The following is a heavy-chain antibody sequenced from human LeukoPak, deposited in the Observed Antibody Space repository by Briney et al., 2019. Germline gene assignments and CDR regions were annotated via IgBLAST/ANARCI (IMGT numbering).Heavy chain of an antibody. CDR2: ISAYNGNT. CDR3: ARDLDGSGSYYTDY. J-gene: IGHJ4*02. V-gene: IGHV1-18*01. D-gene: IGHD3-10*01. CDR1: AYPFSNYG. Sequence: GESLKISCKASAYPFSNYGFNWVRQAPGQGLEWMGWISAYNGNTKYAQKLQGRFTMSTDTSTSTAYMELRSLTSDDTAVYYCARDLDGSGSYYTDYWGQGTLVTVSS.